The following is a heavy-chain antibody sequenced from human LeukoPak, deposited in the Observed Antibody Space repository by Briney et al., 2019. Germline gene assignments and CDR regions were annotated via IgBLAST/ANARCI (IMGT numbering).Heavy chain of an antibody. Sequence: SETLSLTCTVSSGSISSYYWRWLRQPAGKGLEWIGRIYTSGSTNYTRSLKSRVTMSVDTSKNQFSLKLSSVTAADTAVYYCSRDLGYDSSGYSAFDIWGQGTMVTVSS. CDR2: IYTSGST. J-gene: IGHJ3*02. CDR1: SGSISSYY. V-gene: IGHV4-4*07. CDR3: SRDLGYDSSGYSAFDI. D-gene: IGHD3-22*01.